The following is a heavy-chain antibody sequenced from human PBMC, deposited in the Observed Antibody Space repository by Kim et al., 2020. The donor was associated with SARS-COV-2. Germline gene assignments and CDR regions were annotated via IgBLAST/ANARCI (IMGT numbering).Heavy chain of an antibody. Sequence: SKTLSLTCTVSGGSISSSSYYWGWIRQPPGKGLEWIGSIYYSGSTYYNPSLKSRVTISVDTSKNQFSLKLSSVTAADTAVYYCASHHWYFDLWGRGTLVTVSS. CDR1: GGSISSSSYY. V-gene: IGHV4-39*01. CDR3: ASHHWYFDL. CDR2: IYYSGST. J-gene: IGHJ2*01.